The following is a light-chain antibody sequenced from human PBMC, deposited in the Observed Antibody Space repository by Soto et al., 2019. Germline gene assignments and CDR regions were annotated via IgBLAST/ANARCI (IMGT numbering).Light chain of an antibody. Sequence: QSVLTQPPSVSGAPGQRVTIFCTGSSSNIGAGYHVHWYQQLPGAAPKLLIFGDSNRPSGVPDRFSGSKSGTPASLAITGLQADDEADYYCQSSDSRLSGSDVFGTGTKVTVL. CDR1: SSNIGAGYH. CDR3: QSSDSRLSGSDV. V-gene: IGLV1-40*01. CDR2: GDS. J-gene: IGLJ1*01.